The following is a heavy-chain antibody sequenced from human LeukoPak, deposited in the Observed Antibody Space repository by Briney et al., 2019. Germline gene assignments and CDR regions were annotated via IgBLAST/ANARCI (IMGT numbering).Heavy chain of an antibody. CDR3: ARDPTKYFWSAYNPFDY. J-gene: IGHJ4*02. CDR1: GYSFIDYY. D-gene: IGHD3-3*01. V-gene: IGHV1-18*04. CDR2: INSNSADT. Sequence: GASVKVSCKTSGYSFIDYYIHWVRQAPGQGLEWMGWINSNSADTNYAQKLQGRVSMTTDTSTSTAYMELRSLRSDDTAVYYCARDPTKYFWSAYNPFDYWGQGTLVTVSS.